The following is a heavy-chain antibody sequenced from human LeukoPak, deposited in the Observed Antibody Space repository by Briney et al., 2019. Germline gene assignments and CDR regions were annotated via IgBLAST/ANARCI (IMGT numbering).Heavy chain of an antibody. V-gene: IGHV1-46*01. CDR2: INPSGGST. CDR3: ARELGVASQARVYYGMDV. Sequence: ASVKVSCKASGYTFTSYYMHWVRQAPGQGLEWMGIINPSGGSTSYAQKFQGRVTMTRDTSTSTVYMELSSLRSEDTAVYYCARELGVASQARVYYGMDVWGQGTTVTVSS. CDR1: GYTFTSYY. D-gene: IGHD2-15*01. J-gene: IGHJ6*02.